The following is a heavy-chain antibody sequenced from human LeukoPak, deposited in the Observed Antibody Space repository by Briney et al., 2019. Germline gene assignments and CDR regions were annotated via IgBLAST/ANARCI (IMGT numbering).Heavy chain of an antibody. CDR1: GGSIRSGGYY. CDR2: IYYSGST. J-gene: IGHJ4*02. Sequence: PSETLSLTCTVSGGSIRSGGYYWSWIRQHPGKGLEWIGYIYYSGSTHYNPSLKSRVTISVDTSKNQFSLKLSSVTAADTAVYYCARDRGSYGNYYFDYWGQGTLVTVSS. V-gene: IGHV4-31*03. CDR3: ARDRGSYGNYYFDY. D-gene: IGHD1-26*01.